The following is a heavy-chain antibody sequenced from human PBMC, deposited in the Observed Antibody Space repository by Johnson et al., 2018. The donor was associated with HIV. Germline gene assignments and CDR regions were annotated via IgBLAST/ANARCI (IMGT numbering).Heavy chain of an antibody. D-gene: IGHD2-2*01. CDR2: IWYDGSNK. CDR3: ARDSASDAFDI. Sequence: QMQLVESGGCVVQPGRSLRLSCAASGFTFSSYGMHWVRQAPGKGLEWVAVIWYDGSNKYYADSVKGRFTISRDNSKNTLYLQMNSLRAEDTAVYYCARDSASDAFDIWGQGTMVTVSS. V-gene: IGHV3-33*01. J-gene: IGHJ3*02. CDR1: GFTFSSYG.